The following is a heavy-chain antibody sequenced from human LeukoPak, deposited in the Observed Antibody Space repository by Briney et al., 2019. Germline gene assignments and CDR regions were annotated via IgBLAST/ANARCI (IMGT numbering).Heavy chain of an antibody. CDR3: ATLGFDYYYYMDV. D-gene: IGHD3-10*01. CDR2: FDPEDGET. J-gene: IGHJ6*03. CDR1: GYTLTELS. V-gene: IGHV1-24*01. Sequence: ASMKVSCKVSGYTLTELSMHWVRQAPGKGLEWMGGFDPEDGETIYAQKFQGRVTMTEDTSTDTAYMELSSLRSEDTAVYYCATLGFDYYYYMDVWGKGTTVTVSS.